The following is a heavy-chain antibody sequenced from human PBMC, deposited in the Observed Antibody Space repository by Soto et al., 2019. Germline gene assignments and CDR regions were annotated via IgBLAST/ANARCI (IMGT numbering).Heavy chain of an antibody. CDR1: GFTFSSYD. V-gene: IGHV3-30*03. CDR2: ISHDGSNK. Sequence: QVQLVESGGGVVQPGRSLRLSCAASGFTFSSYDMHWVRQASGKGLEWVAVISHDGSNKYYADSVKGRFIISRDNSKNTLYLQMNSLRAEDTAMYYCTHLSETSAHGMDVWGQGTTVTVSS. D-gene: IGHD3-16*01. J-gene: IGHJ6*02. CDR3: THLSETSAHGMDV.